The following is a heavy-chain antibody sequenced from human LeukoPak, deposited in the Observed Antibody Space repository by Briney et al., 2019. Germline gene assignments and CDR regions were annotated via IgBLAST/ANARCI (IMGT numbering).Heavy chain of an antibody. J-gene: IGHJ3*02. V-gene: IGHV4-30-4*01. D-gene: IGHD2-2*01. CDR3: ARDGVVVPASYAFDI. Sequence: KSSQTLSLTCTVSGGSISSGDYYWSWIRQPPWRGSEWIGYIYYSGSTYYNPSLKSRVTISVDTSKNQFSLKLSSVTAADTAVYYCARDGVVVPASYAFDIWGQGTMVTVSS. CDR1: GGSISSGDYY. CDR2: IYYSGST.